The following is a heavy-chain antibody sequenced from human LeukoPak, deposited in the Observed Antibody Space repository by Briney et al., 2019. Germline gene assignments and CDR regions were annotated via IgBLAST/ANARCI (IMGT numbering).Heavy chain of an antibody. CDR3: ARSVSWNSYFDL. D-gene: IGHD1-7*01. Sequence: SQTLSLTCAISGDNVSSDSASWPWIRQSPSRGLEWLGRTYFTSKWTGDQAVSVSGRITIKPDTSKNQFTLQLNSVSVEDTAVYYCARSVSWNSYFDLWGQGTLVIVSS. CDR1: GDNVSSDSAS. J-gene: IGHJ5*02. CDR2: TYFTSKWTG. V-gene: IGHV6-1*01.